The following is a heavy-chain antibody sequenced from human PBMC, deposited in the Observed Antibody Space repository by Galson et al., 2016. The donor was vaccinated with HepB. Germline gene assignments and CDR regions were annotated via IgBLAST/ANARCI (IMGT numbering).Heavy chain of an antibody. CDR2: ISSDGVYT. V-gene: IGHV3-21*01. Sequence: SLRLSCAASGFTFRDFPMVWVRQAPGQGLEWVSSISSDGVYTYYADSLKSRFTISRDNAKNSLYLQMNSLRAEDTAVYYCARDHLWAFDYWGQGTLVTVSS. CDR3: ARDHLWAFDY. J-gene: IGHJ4*02. CDR1: GFTFRDFP. D-gene: IGHD7-27*01.